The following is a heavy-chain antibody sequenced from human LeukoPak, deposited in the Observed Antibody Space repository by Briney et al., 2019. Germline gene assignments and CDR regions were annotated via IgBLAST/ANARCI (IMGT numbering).Heavy chain of an antibody. CDR2: IYHSGST. J-gene: IGHJ3*02. CDR3: ARESGYCSGGSCYAFDI. CDR1: GGSISSGDYS. Sequence: SQTLSLTCTVSGGSISSGDYSWSWVRQPPGKGLEWIGYIYHSGSTYYNPSLKSRVTISVDRSKNQFSLKLSSVTAADTAVYYCARESGYCSGGSCYAFDIWGQGTMVTVSS. V-gene: IGHV4-30-2*01. D-gene: IGHD2-15*01.